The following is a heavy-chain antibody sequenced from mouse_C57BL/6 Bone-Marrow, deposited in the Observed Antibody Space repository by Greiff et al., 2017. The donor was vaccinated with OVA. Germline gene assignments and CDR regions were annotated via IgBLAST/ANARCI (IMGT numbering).Heavy chain of an antibody. CDR3: ASITFAY. D-gene: IGHD1-1*01. CDR2: IDPSDSYT. J-gene: IGHJ3*01. V-gene: IGHV1-69*01. CDR1: GYTFTSYW. Sequence: VQLQQPGAELVMPGASVKLSCKASGYTFTSYWMHWVKQRPGQGLEWIGEIDPSDSYTNYNQKFKRKSTLTVDKSSSTAYMQLSSLTSEDSAVYYCASITFAYWGQGTLVTVSA.